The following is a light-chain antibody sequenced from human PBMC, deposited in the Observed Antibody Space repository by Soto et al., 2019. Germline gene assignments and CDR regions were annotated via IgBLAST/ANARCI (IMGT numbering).Light chain of an antibody. Sequence: QSALTQPASVSGSPGQSITISCTGTSGDIGGYNYVSWYQQHPGKAPKLMIYHVTYRPSGVSNRYSGSKSGNSASLTISGLQADDEANYYCCSLTTSHTYVFGSGTQLTVL. V-gene: IGLV2-14*03. CDR1: SGDIGGYNY. J-gene: IGLJ7*01. CDR3: CSLTTSHTYV. CDR2: HVT.